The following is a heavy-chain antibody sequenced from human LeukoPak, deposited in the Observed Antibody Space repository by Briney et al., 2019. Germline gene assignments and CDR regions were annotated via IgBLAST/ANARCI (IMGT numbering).Heavy chain of an antibody. CDR1: GYTFTSYG. CDR3: ARRNYGSESYSRLDY. D-gene: IGHD3-10*01. J-gene: IGHJ4*02. V-gene: IGHV1-18*01. CDR2: ISAYNGNT. Sequence: ASVTVSCKASGYTFTSYGISWVRQAPGQGLEWMGWISAYNGNTNYAQKLQGRVTMTTDTSTSTAYMELRSLRSDDTAVYYCARRNYGSESYSRLDYWGQRSLVTVSS.